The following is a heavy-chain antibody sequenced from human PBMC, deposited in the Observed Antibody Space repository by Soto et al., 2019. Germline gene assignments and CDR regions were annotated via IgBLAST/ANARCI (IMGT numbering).Heavy chain of an antibody. V-gene: IGHV3-23*01. CDR3: AKLYYDFWSGYPAATLDY. D-gene: IGHD3-3*01. CDR1: GFTFSSYA. CDR2: ISGSGGST. Sequence: GGSLRLSCAASGFTFSSYAMSWVRQAPGKGLEWVSAISGSGGSTYYADSVKGRFTISRDNSKNTLYLQMNSLRAEDTAVYYCAKLYYDFWSGYPAATLDYWGQGTLVTVSS. J-gene: IGHJ4*02.